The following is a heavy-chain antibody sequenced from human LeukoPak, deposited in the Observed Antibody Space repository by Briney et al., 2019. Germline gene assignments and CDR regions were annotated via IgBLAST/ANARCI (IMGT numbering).Heavy chain of an antibody. CDR2: INPSGGST. V-gene: IGHV1-46*01. CDR3: ARNRVGATGILAIYYYYGMDV. J-gene: IGHJ6*02. D-gene: IGHD1-26*01. Sequence: GASVKVSCKASGYTFTSYYMQWVRQAPGQGLEWMGIINPSGGSTSYAQKFQGRVTMTRDTSTSTVYMELSSLRSEDTAVYYCARNRVGATGILAIYYYYGMDVWGQGTTVTVSS. CDR1: GYTFTSYY.